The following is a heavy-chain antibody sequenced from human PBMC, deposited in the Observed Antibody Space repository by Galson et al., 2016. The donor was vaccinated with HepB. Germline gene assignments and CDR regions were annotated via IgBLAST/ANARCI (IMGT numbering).Heavy chain of an antibody. V-gene: IGHV4-30-2*01. J-gene: IGHJ4*02. CDR3: ARGGHGDHETLVD. CDR2: IFHGGNT. D-gene: IGHD4-17*01. CDR1: RGSISSGGSS. Sequence: TLSLTCAVSRGSISSGGSSWSWIRQPPGKGLEWIGYIFHGGNTHYNPSLKSRVTMSLDGSDNQFSLILSSVTAADTAVYFCARGGHGDHETLVDWGQGTLVTVSS.